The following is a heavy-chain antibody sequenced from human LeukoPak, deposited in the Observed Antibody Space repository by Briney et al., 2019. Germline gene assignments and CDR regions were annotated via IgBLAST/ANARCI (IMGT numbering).Heavy chain of an antibody. V-gene: IGHV4-39*07. CDR1: GGSISSSSYY. D-gene: IGHD6-6*01. CDR3: ARVLSIADFDAFDI. J-gene: IGHJ3*02. Sequence: SETLSLTCTVSGGSISSSSYYWGWIRQPPGKGLEWIGSIYYSGSTYYNPSLKSRVTISVDTSKNQFSLKLSSVTAADTAVYYCARVLSIADFDAFDIWGQGTIVTVSS. CDR2: IYYSGST.